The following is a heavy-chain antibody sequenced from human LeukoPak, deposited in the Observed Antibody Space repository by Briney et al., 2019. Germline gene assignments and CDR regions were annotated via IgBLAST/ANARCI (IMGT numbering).Heavy chain of an antibody. D-gene: IGHD6-13*01. J-gene: IGHJ4*02. CDR3: ASSNHAAAQYSSSWLDFDY. V-gene: IGHV3-48*03. Sequence: NPGGSLRLSCAASGFTFRSYEMNWVRQAPGKGLEWVSYISSSSSYTNYAESVKGRFTISRDNAKNSLYLQMNSLRAEDTAVYYCASSNHAAAQYSSSWLDFDYWGQGTLVTVSS. CDR2: ISSSSSYT. CDR1: GFTFRSYE.